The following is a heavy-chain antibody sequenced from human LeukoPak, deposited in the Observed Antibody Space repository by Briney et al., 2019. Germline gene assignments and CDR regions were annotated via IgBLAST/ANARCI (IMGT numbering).Heavy chain of an antibody. CDR3: ARQYSSGWPWFDP. CDR2: IYYSGCT. D-gene: IGHD6-19*01. CDR1: GGSISSGGYY. Sequence: SETLSLTCTVSGGSISSGGYYWGWIRQPPGKGLEWIGSIYYSGCTYYNPSLKSRVTISVDTSKNQFSLKLASVTAADAALYYCARQYSSGWPWFDPWGQGTLVTVSS. V-gene: IGHV4-39*01. J-gene: IGHJ5*02.